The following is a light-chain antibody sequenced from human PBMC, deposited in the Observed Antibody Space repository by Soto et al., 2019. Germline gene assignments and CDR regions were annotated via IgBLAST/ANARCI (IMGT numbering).Light chain of an antibody. CDR3: LQDYNYPWT. CDR1: QDIRND. V-gene: IGKV1-6*01. J-gene: IGKJ1*01. Sequence: AIQMTQSPSSLSASVGDRVTITCRASQDIRNDLGWYQQKPGKAPILLIYAASTLQSGVPSRFSVGGSGTDFTLCISSLQPEDFATYYCLQDYNYPWTFGRGTKVEIE. CDR2: AAS.